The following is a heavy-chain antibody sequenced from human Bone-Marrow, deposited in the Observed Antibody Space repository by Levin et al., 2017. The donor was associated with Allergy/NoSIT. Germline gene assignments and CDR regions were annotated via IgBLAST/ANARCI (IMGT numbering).Heavy chain of an antibody. V-gene: IGHV3-33*06. CDR1: GFTFDSYA. D-gene: IGHD1-20*01. CDR3: LKDRGISATTYPSYYFDN. CDR2: IWSDGNEQ. J-gene: IGHJ4*02. Sequence: LSLTCAASGFTFDSYAMHWVRQAPGKGLEWVAIIWSDGNEQSYADSVKGRFTISRDNSKNTLYLQMHSLRADDTAVYYCLKDRGISATTYPSYYFDNWGQGTLVTVSS.